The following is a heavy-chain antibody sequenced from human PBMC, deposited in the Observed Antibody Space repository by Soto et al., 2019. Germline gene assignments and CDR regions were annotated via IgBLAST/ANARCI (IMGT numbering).Heavy chain of an antibody. CDR1: GYTLTSYY. V-gene: IGHV1-46*01. CDR3: ARGISTNRYYYYYGMDV. Sequence: ASVKVSCKASGYTLTSYYLHWVRQAPGQGPEWMGIINPSGGITNDAQKFQDRVTMTSDTSTSTVYMELSSLRSEDTAVYYCARGISTNRYYYYYGMDVWGQGTTVTVSS. CDR2: INPSGGIT. J-gene: IGHJ6*02. D-gene: IGHD2-8*01.